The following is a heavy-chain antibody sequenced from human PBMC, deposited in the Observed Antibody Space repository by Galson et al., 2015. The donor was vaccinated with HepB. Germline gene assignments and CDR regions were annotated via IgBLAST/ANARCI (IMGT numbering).Heavy chain of an antibody. Sequence: SLRLSCAASGFTVSSNYMSWVRQAPGKGLEWVSVIYSGGSTYYADSVKGRFTISRDNSKNTLYLQMNSLRAEDTAVYYCARDHTIRDAFDIWGQGTMVTVSS. J-gene: IGHJ3*02. D-gene: IGHD3-3*01. CDR2: IYSGGST. CDR1: GFTVSSNY. CDR3: ARDHTIRDAFDI. V-gene: IGHV3-66*01.